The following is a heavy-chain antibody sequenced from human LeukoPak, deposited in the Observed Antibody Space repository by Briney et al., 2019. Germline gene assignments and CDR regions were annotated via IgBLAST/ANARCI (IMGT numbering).Heavy chain of an antibody. Sequence: KPSETLSLTCTVSGGSISSYYWSWIRQPPGKGLEWIGYIYYSGSTNYNPSLKSRVTISVDTSKNQFSLKLSSVTAADTAVYYCARDPSMRYWGQGTLVTVSS. CDR1: GGSISSYY. J-gene: IGHJ4*02. D-gene: IGHD2/OR15-2a*01. CDR3: ARDPSMRY. CDR2: IYYSGST. V-gene: IGHV4-59*01.